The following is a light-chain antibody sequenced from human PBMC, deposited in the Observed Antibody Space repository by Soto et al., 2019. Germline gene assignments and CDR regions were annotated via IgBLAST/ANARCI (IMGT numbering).Light chain of an antibody. CDR3: QQAFRTFPVT. Sequence: DIQMTQSPSSLSASVGDRVTMTCRASQSISGYINWYQQRPGKAPRLLIYAASTLESGVPSRFTGGGFGTHFTLTISSLQPEDCATYYCQQAFRTFPVTFGGGTKV. CDR2: AAS. V-gene: IGKV1-39*01. CDR1: QSISGY. J-gene: IGKJ4*01.